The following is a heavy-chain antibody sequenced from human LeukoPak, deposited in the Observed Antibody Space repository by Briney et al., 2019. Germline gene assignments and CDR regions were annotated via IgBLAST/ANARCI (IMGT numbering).Heavy chain of an antibody. CDR3: ARDFHSSGYYHYFHY. J-gene: IGHJ4*02. CDR1: GYTFTSYG. V-gene: IGHV1-18*01. D-gene: IGHD3-22*01. CDR2: ISGYNGNT. Sequence: ASVKVSCKASGYTFTSYGISWVRQAPGQALKWMGWISGYNGNTNYAQKLQGRVTMTTDTSTSTAYMELRSLRSDDTAVYYCARDFHSSGYYHYFHYWGQGTLVTVSS.